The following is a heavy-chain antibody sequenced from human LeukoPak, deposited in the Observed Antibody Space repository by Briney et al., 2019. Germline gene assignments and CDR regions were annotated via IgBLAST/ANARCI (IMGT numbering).Heavy chain of an antibody. CDR3: ARDRSSSWYKDFDY. CDR1: NVSISSSRYF. D-gene: IGHD6-13*01. V-gene: IGHV4-39*07. J-gene: IGHJ4*02. CDR2: IDYSGST. Sequence: ASETLSLTCSVSNVSISSSRYFWRWIRQPPGKGVERIGCIDYSGSTYYNPSLKSRVTISVDTSKDNFSLDLCSVTAADTAVYYCARDRSSSWYKDFDYWGQGTLVTVSS.